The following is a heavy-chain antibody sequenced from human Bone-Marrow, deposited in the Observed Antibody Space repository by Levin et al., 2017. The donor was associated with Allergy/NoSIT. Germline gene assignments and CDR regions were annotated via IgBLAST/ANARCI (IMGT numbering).Heavy chain of an antibody. D-gene: IGHD3-9*01. J-gene: IGHJ3*02. Sequence: ASVKVSCKASGYTFSGYDMHWVRQAHGQGLEWLGWVNPKTGGTNYAQKFRGRVTLTGDTSISTAYMELARLKYDDTAMYFCARRLLNIVTGSDTFDMWGQGTMVTVSS. CDR2: VNPKTGGT. V-gene: IGHV1-2*02. CDR1: GYTFSGYD. CDR3: ARRLLNIVTGSDTFDM.